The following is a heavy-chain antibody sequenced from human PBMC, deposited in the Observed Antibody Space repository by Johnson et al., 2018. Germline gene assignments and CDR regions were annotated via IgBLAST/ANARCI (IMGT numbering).Heavy chain of an antibody. CDR2: MNPNSGNT. D-gene: IGHD3-16*01. Sequence: QVQLVQSGAEVKKPGASVKVSCKASGYTFTSYDINWVLQATGQGLEWMGWMNPNSGNTGYAQKFQGRVTMTRNTSISTAYMELSSLRSEDTALYYCARVRLGDYYYYYGMDVWGQGTTVTVSS. CDR1: GYTFTSYD. CDR3: ARVRLGDYYYYYGMDV. V-gene: IGHV1-8*01. J-gene: IGHJ6*02.